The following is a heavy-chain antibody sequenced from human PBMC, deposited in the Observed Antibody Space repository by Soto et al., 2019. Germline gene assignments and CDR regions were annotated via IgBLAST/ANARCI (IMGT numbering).Heavy chain of an antibody. Sequence: SETLSLTCTVSGGSISSYYWSWIRQPPGKGLEWIGYIYYSGSTNYNPSLKSRVTISVDTSKNQFSLKLSSVTAADTAVYYCARDKVRGATRYYYYYGMDVWGQGTTVTVSS. J-gene: IGHJ6*02. V-gene: IGHV4-59*01. D-gene: IGHD3-10*01. CDR3: ARDKVRGATRYYYYYGMDV. CDR2: IYYSGST. CDR1: GGSISSYY.